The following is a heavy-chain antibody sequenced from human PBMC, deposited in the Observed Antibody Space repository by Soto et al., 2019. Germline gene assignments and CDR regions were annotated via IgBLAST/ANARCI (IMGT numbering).Heavy chain of an antibody. CDR2: IYYSGST. V-gene: IGHV4-59*01. D-gene: IGHD5-18*01. CDR3: ASSGDTAMVDAFDI. J-gene: IGHJ3*02. CDR1: GGSISSYY. Sequence: ETLSRTGPVSGGSISSYYWSWIRQPPGKGLEWIGYIYYSGSTNYNPSLKSRVTISVDTSKNQFSLKLSSVTAADTAVYYCASSGDTAMVDAFDIWGQGTMVTVS.